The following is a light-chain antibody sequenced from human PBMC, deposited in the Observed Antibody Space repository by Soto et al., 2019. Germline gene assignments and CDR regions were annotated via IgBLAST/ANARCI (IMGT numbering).Light chain of an antibody. Sequence: DIVMTQSPATLSVSAGERATLYGRASEDVSITLAWYQQQPGQSHGLLIYDVSTRATGIPARFSGSGSGTEFTLTISDLQSADFAVYYCQQYNKRPPWTFGQGTKV. CDR1: EDVSIT. J-gene: IGKJ1*01. CDR3: QQYNKRPPWT. CDR2: DVS. V-gene: IGKV3-15*01.